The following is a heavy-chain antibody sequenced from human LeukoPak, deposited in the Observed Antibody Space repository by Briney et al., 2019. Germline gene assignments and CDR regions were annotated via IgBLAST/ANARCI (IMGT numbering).Heavy chain of an antibody. CDR3: ARGPITTRSHFDY. CDR2: IIPIFATA. V-gene: IGHV1-69*13. J-gene: IGHJ4*02. CDR1: VGTFSSYA. D-gene: IGHD3-22*01. Sequence: EASVKVSCKASVGTFSSYAISWVRQAPGQGLEWMGGIIPIFATANYAQKFQGRVTITADESTSTAYMELSSLRSEDTAVYYCARGPITTRSHFDYWGQGTLVTVSS.